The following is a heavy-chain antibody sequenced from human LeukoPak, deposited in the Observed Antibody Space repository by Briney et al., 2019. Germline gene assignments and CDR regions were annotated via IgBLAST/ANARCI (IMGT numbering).Heavy chain of an antibody. Sequence: SETLSLTRTVSGGSIRSYYWSWIRQPPGKGLEWIGYIYDSGSTNYNPSLKSRVTISVDTSKNQFSLKLSSVTAADTAVYYCARDHVAFEAFDIWGQGTMVTVSS. D-gene: IGHD2-21*01. CDR3: ARDHVAFEAFDI. CDR1: GGSIRSYY. J-gene: IGHJ3*02. V-gene: IGHV4-59*01. CDR2: IYDSGST.